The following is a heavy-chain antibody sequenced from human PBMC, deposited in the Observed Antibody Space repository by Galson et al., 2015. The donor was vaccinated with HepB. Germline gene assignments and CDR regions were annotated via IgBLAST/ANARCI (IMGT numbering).Heavy chain of an antibody. CDR3: ARGIAVSLYSYVS. CDR1: GGSFSGYY. CDR2: INHSGST. J-gene: IGHJ3*01. Sequence: ETLSLTCAVYGGSFSGYYWSWIRQPPGKGLEWIGEINHSGSTNYNPSLKSRVTISVDTSKNQFSLKLSSVTAADTAVYYCARGIAVSLYSYVSWGQGTMVTVSS. V-gene: IGHV4-34*01. D-gene: IGHD5-18*01.